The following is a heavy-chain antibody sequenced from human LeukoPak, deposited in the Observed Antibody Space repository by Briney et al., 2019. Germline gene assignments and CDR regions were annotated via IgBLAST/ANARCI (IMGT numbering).Heavy chain of an antibody. Sequence: GGSLRPSCAASGFTFSSYAMSWVRQAPGKGLEWVSSISGSGGSTYYADSVKGRFTISRDNSKNTLYLEMNSLRAEDTAVYYCAKSDGGYGKVWGQGILVTVSS. J-gene: IGHJ4*02. V-gene: IGHV3-23*01. CDR2: ISGSGGST. CDR3: AKSDGGYGKV. D-gene: IGHD5-12*01. CDR1: GFTFSSYA.